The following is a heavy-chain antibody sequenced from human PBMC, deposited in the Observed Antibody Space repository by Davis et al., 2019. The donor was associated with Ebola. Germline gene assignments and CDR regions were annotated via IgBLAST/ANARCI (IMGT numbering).Heavy chain of an antibody. J-gene: IGHJ4*02. D-gene: IGHD2-21*01. CDR1: GYTFNSYY. V-gene: IGHV1-46*02. Sequence: ASVKVSCKPSGYTFNSYYIHWVRQAPGQGLEWMGIINPSGGSTTYAQKFQGRVTMTRDTSTRTVYMELSSLRSEDTAVYYCARGRGHYEYSGGDYWGQGTLVTVSS. CDR3: ARGRGHYEYSGGDY. CDR2: INPSGGST.